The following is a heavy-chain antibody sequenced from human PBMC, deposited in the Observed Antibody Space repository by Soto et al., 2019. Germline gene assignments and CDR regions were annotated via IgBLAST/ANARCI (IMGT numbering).Heavy chain of an antibody. CDR3: ARTLDDWEFEPGGDLNGYFDY. V-gene: IGHV3-33*01. CDR1: GFTFSSYG. J-gene: IGHJ4*02. CDR2: IWYDGSNK. D-gene: IGHD2-21*02. Sequence: QVQLVESGGGVVQPGRSLRLSCAASGFTFSSYGMHWVRQAPGKGLEWVAVIWYDGSNKYYADSVKGRFTISRDNSKNTLDLQMNSLRAEDTAVYYCARTLDDWEFEPGGDLNGYFDYWGQGTLVTVSS.